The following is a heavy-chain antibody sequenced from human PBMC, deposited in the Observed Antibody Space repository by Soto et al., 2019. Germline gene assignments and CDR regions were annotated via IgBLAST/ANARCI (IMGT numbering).Heavy chain of an antibody. CDR2: IIPILGIA. V-gene: IGHV1-69*02. CDR3: ARGGTLLWFEGGGDYFDY. Sequence: QVQLVQSGAEVKKPGSSVKVSCKASGGTFSSYTISWVRQAPGQGLEWMGRIIPILGIANYAQKFQGRVTITADKSTSTAYMELSSRRSEDTVVYYCARGGTLLWFEGGGDYFDYWGQGTLVTVSS. CDR1: GGTFSSYT. D-gene: IGHD3-10*01. J-gene: IGHJ4*02.